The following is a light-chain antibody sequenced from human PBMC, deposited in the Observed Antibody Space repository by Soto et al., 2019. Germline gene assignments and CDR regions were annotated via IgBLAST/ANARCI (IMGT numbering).Light chain of an antibody. CDR2: EVS. Sequence: QSVLTQPPSVSGSAGQSVTISCTGTSSDVRYYNRVSWYQQPPGTAPKLLIYEVSNRPSGVPDRFSGSKSGNTASLTISGLQAEDEADYYCSLYTSSTFYVFGTGTKVTVL. CDR3: SLYTSSTFYV. CDR1: SSDVRYYNR. J-gene: IGLJ1*01. V-gene: IGLV2-18*01.